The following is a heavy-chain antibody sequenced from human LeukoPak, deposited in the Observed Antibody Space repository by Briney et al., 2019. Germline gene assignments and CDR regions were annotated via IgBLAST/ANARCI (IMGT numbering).Heavy chain of an antibody. J-gene: IGHJ4*02. D-gene: IGHD2-2*01. CDR2: ISGSGGST. Sequence: GGSLRLFCAASGFTFSSYAMSWVRQAPGKGLEWVSAISGSGGSTYYADSVKGRFTISRDNSKNTLYLQMNSLRAEDTAVYYCAKDHGYCSSTSCPVDYWGQGTLVTVSS. CDR3: AKDHGYCSSTSCPVDY. V-gene: IGHV3-23*01. CDR1: GFTFSSYA.